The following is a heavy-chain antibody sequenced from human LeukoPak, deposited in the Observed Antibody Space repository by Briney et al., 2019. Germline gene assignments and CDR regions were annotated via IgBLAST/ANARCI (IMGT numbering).Heavy chain of an antibody. V-gene: IGHV3-11*01. Sequence: GGSLRLSCAASGFIFSGYYMSWIRQAPGKGLEWISYISTDDRAIYYADSVKGRFTISRDNANNSLYLQMNSLRVDDTAVYYCARDLDTAMGLDYWGQGTLVTVPS. CDR1: GFIFSGYY. CDR3: ARDLDTAMGLDY. J-gene: IGHJ4*02. CDR2: ISTDDRAI. D-gene: IGHD5-18*01.